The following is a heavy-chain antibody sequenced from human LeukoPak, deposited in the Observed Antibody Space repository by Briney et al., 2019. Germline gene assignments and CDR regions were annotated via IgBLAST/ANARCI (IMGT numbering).Heavy chain of an antibody. D-gene: IGHD5-18*01. CDR1: GFTFSSYA. V-gene: IGHV3-23*01. CDR2: ISGSGGST. J-gene: IGHJ6*02. Sequence: GGSLRLSCAASGFTFSSYAMSWVRQAPGKGLEWVSAISGSGGSTYYADSVKGRFTISRDNSKNTLYLQMNSLRAEDTAVYYCAKDLHSYGYSYGMDVWGQGTTVTVSS. CDR3: AKDLHSYGYSYGMDV.